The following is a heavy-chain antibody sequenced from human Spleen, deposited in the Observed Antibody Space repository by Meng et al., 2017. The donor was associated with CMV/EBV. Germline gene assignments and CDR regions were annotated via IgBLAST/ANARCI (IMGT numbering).Heavy chain of an antibody. D-gene: IGHD6-13*01. Sequence: GESLKISCKGSGYRFTTSWIAWVRQMPGKGLECMGIIYPADSDTRYSPSFQGQVSISVDKSISTAYLQWSSLKASDTAIYYCARQDIEAGGYGHYFDLWGRGTLVTVSS. CDR1: GYRFTTSW. CDR3: ARQDIEAGGYGHYFDL. V-gene: IGHV5-51*01. CDR2: IYPADSDT. J-gene: IGHJ2*01.